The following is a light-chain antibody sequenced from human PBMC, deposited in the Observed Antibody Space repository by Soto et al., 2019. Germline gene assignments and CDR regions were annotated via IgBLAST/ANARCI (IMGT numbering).Light chain of an antibody. V-gene: IGKV1-39*01. CDR3: QQSYSIPWT. CDR1: QSISSY. CDR2: AAS. J-gene: IGKJ1*01. Sequence: DLPMTQSPSSLSASVGDRVTITCRASQSISSYLNWYQQKPGKAPKVLIYAASSLQSGIPSRFSGSGSGTDFTLTISSLQPEDFATYYCQQSYSIPWTFGQGTKVEIK.